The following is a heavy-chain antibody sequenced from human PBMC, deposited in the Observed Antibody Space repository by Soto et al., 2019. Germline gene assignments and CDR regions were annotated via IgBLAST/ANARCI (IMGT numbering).Heavy chain of an antibody. Sequence: ASVKVSCKASGYTFTGYYIHWVRQAPGQGLEWMGWINPNSGVTNYAQKFQGRVTMTRDTSISTAYMELSRLRSDDTAVYYCARDLTVDTGHGYWGQGTLVNVSS. V-gene: IGHV1-2*02. J-gene: IGHJ4*02. D-gene: IGHD5-18*01. CDR1: GYTFTGYY. CDR3: ARDLTVDTGHGY. CDR2: INPNSGVT.